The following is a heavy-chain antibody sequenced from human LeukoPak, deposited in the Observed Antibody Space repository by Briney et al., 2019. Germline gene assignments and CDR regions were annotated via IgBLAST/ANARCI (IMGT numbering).Heavy chain of an antibody. V-gene: IGHV4-39*07. CDR2: IYYSGST. J-gene: IGHJ6*02. CDR3: ARRRAFHGSGVRAASPFGLDV. Sequence: SETLSLTCTVSGGSISSSRYYWGWIRQPPGKGLEWIGSIYYSGSTYYNPSLKSRVTISIDTSKNQFSLKLTSVTAADTAVYYWARRRAFHGSGVRAASPFGLDVWGQG. D-gene: IGHD3-10*01. CDR1: GGSISSSRYY.